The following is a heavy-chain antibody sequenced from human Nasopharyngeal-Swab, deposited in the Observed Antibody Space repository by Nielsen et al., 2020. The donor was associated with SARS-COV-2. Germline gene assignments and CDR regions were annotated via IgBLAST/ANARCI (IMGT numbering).Heavy chain of an antibody. CDR3: AMGSAGYLDY. D-gene: IGHD6-13*01. Sequence: WIRQPPGKGLEWIGNISYSGGTYYKPSLKRRVTISLDTSKNQFSLKLSSVTAADTAVYYCAMGSAGYLDYWGQGTLVTVSS. V-gene: IGHV4-39*01. J-gene: IGHJ4*02. CDR2: ISYSGGT.